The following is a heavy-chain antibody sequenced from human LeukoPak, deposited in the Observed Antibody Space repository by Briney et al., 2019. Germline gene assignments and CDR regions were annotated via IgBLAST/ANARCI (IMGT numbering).Heavy chain of an antibody. CDR3: AKDMSTMVRGVIEDAFDI. CDR1: GFTFSSYA. CDR2: ISGSGGST. V-gene: IGHV3-23*01. J-gene: IGHJ3*02. Sequence: GGSLRLSCAASGFTFSSYAMSWVRQAPGKGLEWVSAISGSGGSTYYADSVKGRFTISRDNSKNTLYLQMNSLRAEDTAVHYCAKDMSTMVRGVIEDAFDIWGQGTMVTVSS. D-gene: IGHD3-10*01.